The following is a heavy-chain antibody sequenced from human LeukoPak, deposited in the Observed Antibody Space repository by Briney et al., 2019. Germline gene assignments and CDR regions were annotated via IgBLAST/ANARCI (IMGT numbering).Heavy chain of an antibody. Sequence: PGGSLRLSCAASGFTFSSYAMSWVRQAPGKGLEWVSAISGSGGSTYYADPVKGRFTISRDNSKNTLYLQMNSLRAEDTAVYYCARYQLLSNWFDPWGQGTLVTVSS. CDR2: ISGSGGST. CDR3: ARYQLLSNWFDP. D-gene: IGHD2-2*01. V-gene: IGHV3-23*01. J-gene: IGHJ5*02. CDR1: GFTFSSYA.